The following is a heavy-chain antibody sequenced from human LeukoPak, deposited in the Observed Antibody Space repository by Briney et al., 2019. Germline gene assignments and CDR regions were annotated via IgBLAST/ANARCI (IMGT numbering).Heavy chain of an antibody. CDR2: IYTSGST. V-gene: IGHV4-61*02. CDR3: ARDLVPAAIPVGVYYYMDV. Sequence: ASQTLSLTCTVSGDSISSISYYWSWIRQPAGKGLEWIGRIYTSGSTSYNPSLKSRVTISLDTSKNEFSLRLSSLTAADTAVYYCARDLVPAAIPVGVYYYMDVWGKGTTVTVSS. J-gene: IGHJ6*03. CDR1: GDSISSISYY. D-gene: IGHD2-2*02.